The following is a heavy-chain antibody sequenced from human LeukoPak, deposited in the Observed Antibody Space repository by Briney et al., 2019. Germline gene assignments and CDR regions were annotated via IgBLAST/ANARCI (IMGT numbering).Heavy chain of an antibody. J-gene: IGHJ4*02. V-gene: IGHV3-23*01. CDR2: ISGSGGST. CDR3: AGQDYGGHAGGFAY. CDR1: GFTVSSYG. Sequence: PGGSLRLSCAASGFTVSSYGMSWVRQAPGKGLEWVSAISGSGGSTYYVDAVKGRFIISRDNSKNTLFLQMNSLRAEDTAVYYCAGQDYGGHAGGFAYWGQGSLVTVSS. D-gene: IGHD4-23*01.